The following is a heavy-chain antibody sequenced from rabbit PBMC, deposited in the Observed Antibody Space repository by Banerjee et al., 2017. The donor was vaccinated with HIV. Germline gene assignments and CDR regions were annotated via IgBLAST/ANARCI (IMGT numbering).Heavy chain of an antibody. CDR3: VRDLAGVIGWNFDL. J-gene: IGHJ4*01. CDR2: ITYGGSA. D-gene: IGHD4-1*01. Sequence: RQAPGKGLEWIGYITYGGSAYYASWVNGRFTISRHNAQNTLYLQLNSLTAADTATYFCVRDLAGVIGWNFDLWGPGTLVTVS. V-gene: IGHV1S28*01.